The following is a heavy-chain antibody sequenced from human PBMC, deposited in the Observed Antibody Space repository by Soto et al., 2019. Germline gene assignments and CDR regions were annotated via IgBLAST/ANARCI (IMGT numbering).Heavy chain of an antibody. CDR2: ISYDGRNK. D-gene: IGHD6-13*01. CDR1: GFTFSSYG. V-gene: IGHV3-30*18. CDR3: AKDHSKYTTSWIDY. J-gene: IGHJ4*02. Sequence: PGGSLRLSCAASGFTFSSYGMHWVRQAPGKGLEWVAVISYDGRNKYYADSVKGRFSISRDNSKSTLYLQMDSLIPEDTAIYYCAKDHSKYTTSWIDYWGQGTLVTVSS.